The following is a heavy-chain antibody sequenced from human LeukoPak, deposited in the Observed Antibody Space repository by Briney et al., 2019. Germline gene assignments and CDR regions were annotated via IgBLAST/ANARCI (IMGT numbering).Heavy chain of an antibody. CDR2: IKQDGSEK. D-gene: IGHD6-13*01. Sequence: PGGSLRLSCAVSGFTFSSYWMTWVRQAPGKGLEWVAKIKQDGSEKYYVDSVKGRFTISRDNARNSVYLQMNSLGAEDTAVYYCARRGTSSSWAHFDYWGQGTLVTVSP. CDR3: ARRGTSSSWAHFDY. V-gene: IGHV3-7*05. J-gene: IGHJ4*02. CDR1: GFTFSSYW.